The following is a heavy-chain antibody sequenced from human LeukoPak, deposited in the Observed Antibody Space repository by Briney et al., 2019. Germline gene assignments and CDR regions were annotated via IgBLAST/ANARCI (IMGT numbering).Heavy chain of an antibody. Sequence: GASVKVSCKASGGTFSSYAISWVRQAPGQGLEWMGGIIPIFGTANYAQKFQGRVTITADGSTSTAYMELSSLRSEDTAVYYCARDIVGDSSGYYYGLWGQGTLVTVSS. V-gene: IGHV1-69*13. CDR2: IIPIFGTA. D-gene: IGHD3-22*01. CDR1: GGTFSSYA. J-gene: IGHJ4*02. CDR3: ARDIVGDSSGYYYGL.